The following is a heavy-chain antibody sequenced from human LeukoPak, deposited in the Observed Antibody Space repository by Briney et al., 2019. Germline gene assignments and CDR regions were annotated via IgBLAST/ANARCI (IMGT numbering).Heavy chain of an antibody. CDR3: AKVTWYASASRQGSDY. CDR1: GFTFSNYA. J-gene: IGHJ4*02. CDR2: VSALGGNDYSR. D-gene: IGHD6-19*01. Sequence: GGSLRLSCAASGFTFSNYAMSWVRQAPGKGLGWVSAVSALGGNDYSRHYADSVKGRFTISRDNSKNTLYLQMNSLRAEDTAVYYCAKVTWYASASRQGSDYWGQGTLVTVSS. V-gene: IGHV3-23*01.